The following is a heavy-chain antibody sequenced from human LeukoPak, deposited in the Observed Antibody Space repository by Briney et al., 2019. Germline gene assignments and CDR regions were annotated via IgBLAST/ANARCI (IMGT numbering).Heavy chain of an antibody. J-gene: IGHJ6*02. Sequence: GGSLRLSCATSGFIFSNYWMTWVRQVPGKGLEWVASISQDGSARTYLDSVKGRFTISRDNAKSSLYLQMNSLRAEDTAVYYCARYGMDVWGQGTTVTVSS. V-gene: IGHV3-7*01. CDR2: ISQDGSAR. CDR1: GFIFSNYW. CDR3: ARYGMDV.